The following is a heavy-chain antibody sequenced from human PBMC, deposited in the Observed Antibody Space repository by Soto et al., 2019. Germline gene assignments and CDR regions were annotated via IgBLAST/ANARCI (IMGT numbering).Heavy chain of an antibody. CDR2: INVDGST. CDR3: ARGRRPDYDFWSGRHDAFDI. V-gene: IGHV4-34*01. Sequence: KTSETLSLTCALYGGSLSGYYWSWIRQPPGKGLEWIGEINVDGSTNYNPPLKSRVIISVDTSQHQFSLKVTSVTAADTAVYYCARGRRPDYDFWSGRHDAFDIWGQGTMVTVSS. D-gene: IGHD3-3*01. J-gene: IGHJ3*02. CDR1: GGSLSGYY.